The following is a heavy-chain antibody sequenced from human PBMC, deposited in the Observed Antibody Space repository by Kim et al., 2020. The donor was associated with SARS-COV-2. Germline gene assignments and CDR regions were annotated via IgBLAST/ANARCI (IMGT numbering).Heavy chain of an antibody. Sequence: SETLSLTCTVSGGSISSYYWSWIRQPPGKGLEWIGYIYYSGSTNYNPSLKSRVTISVDTSKNQFSLKLSSVTAADTAVYYCARIIRRHGITMVRGVIANYYFYYWGQGTLVTVSS. CDR1: GGSISSYY. V-gene: IGHV4-59*01. D-gene: IGHD3-10*01. CDR3: ARIIRRHGITMVRGVIANYYFYY. J-gene: IGHJ4*02. CDR2: IYYSGST.